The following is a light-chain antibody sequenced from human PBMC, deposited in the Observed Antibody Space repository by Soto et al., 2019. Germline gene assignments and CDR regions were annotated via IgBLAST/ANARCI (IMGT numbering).Light chain of an antibody. CDR1: SSDVGSYSL. Sequence: QSVLTQPASVSGSPGQSITISCTGTSSDVGSYSLLSWYQHHPGKAPKLIIYEDIKGPSGVSNRFSGSKSGNTASLRIFVLLAEDEADYYCYTYAGGSTYLFGTGTKVTVL. J-gene: IGLJ1*01. V-gene: IGLV2-23*01. CDR3: YTYAGGSTYL. CDR2: EDI.